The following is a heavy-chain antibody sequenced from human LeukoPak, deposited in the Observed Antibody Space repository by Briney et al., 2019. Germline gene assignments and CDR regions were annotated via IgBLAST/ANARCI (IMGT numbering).Heavy chain of an antibody. J-gene: IGHJ3*02. Sequence: SVKVSCKASGGTFSSYDISWVRQAPAQGLEWMGGIIPIFGTANYPQKFQGRVTITADESTSTAYMELSSLRSEDTAVYYCAVTLGYCSGGSCADAFDIWGQGTMVTVSS. D-gene: IGHD2-15*01. CDR2: IIPIFGTA. CDR1: GGTFSSYD. CDR3: AVTLGYCSGGSCADAFDI. V-gene: IGHV1-69*01.